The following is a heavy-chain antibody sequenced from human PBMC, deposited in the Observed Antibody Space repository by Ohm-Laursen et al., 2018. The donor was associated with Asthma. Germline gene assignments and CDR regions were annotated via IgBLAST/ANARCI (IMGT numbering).Heavy chain of an antibody. CDR2: INSVFGTS. CDR1: GGTLGTSV. D-gene: IGHD2-15*01. J-gene: IGHJ4*02. Sequence: SVKVSCKSLGGTLGTSVIGWVRQAPGQGLEWLGGINSVFGTSTYAQKFHDRFTITADESTSTVYMTLSSLTSEDTAVYYCSRKAGSCITSNCYSLDFWGQGTLVTVSA. V-gene: IGHV1-69*13. CDR3: SRKAGSCITSNCYSLDF.